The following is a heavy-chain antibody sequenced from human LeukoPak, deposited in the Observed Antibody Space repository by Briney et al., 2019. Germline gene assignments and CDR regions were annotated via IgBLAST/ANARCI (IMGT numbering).Heavy chain of an antibody. V-gene: IGHV3-7*01. D-gene: IGHD2-2*01. CDR3: ARSKAFRVVVPAANNYYYGMDV. CDR2: IKQDGSEK. CDR1: GFTFSSYW. J-gene: IGHJ6*02. Sequence: GGSLRLSCAASGFTFSSYWMSWVRQAPGRGLEWVANIKQDGSEKYYVDSVKGRFTISRDNAKNSLYLQMNSLRAEDTAVYYCARSKAFRVVVPAANNYYYGMDVWGQGTTVTVSS.